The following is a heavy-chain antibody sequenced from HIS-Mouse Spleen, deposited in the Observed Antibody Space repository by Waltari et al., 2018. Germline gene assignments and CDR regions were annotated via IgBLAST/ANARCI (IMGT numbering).Heavy chain of an antibody. CDR2: IYSGGST. V-gene: IGHV3-53*02. CDR3: ASARRGTEAFDI. J-gene: IGHJ3*02. CDR1: GFTVSSNY. D-gene: IGHD1-26*01. Sequence: EVQLVETGGGLIQPGGSLRLSCAASGFTVSSNYMSWVRQAPGKGVGGVSVIYSGGSTYYADYVKGRFTISRDNSKNTLYLQMNSLRAEDTAVYYCASARRGTEAFDIWGQGTMVTVSS.